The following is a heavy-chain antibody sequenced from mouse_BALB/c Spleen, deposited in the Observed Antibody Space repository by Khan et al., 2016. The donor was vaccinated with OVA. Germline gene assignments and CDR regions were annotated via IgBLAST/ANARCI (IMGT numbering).Heavy chain of an antibody. CDR1: GYSFITYW. CDR2: IDPRTGYA. CDR3: ARRGLNGIFVY. J-gene: IGHJ3*01. D-gene: IGHD1-3*01. Sequence: VKLQESGAELAKPGASLKMSCTASGYSFITYWIHWVKQRPGQGLEWIGYIDPRTGYAEYNQKFTDKATLTADKSSSTAYMQLTSLTSEDSAVYYCARRGLNGIFVYWGQGTLVTVSA. V-gene: IGHV1-7*01.